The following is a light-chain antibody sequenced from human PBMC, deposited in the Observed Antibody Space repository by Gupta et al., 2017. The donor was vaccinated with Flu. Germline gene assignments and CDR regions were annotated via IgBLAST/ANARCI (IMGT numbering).Light chain of an antibody. J-gene: IGKJ2*03. CDR3: QHYGSSPRYS. CDR2: GSS. Sequence: EIVLTQSPGTLSLSPGERATLSCRASQSVSSSYLAWYQQKPGQAPRLLIYGSSSRATVIPDRFSGSWSGTDFTLTISILDPEDFAVYYCQHYGSSPRYSFGQGTKLEIK. CDR1: QSVSSSY. V-gene: IGKV3-20*01.